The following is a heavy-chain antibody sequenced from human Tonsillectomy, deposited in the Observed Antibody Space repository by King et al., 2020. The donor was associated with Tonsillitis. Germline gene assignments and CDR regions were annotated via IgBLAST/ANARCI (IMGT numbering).Heavy chain of an antibody. CDR2: IIPIFGTA. Sequence: VQLVQSGAEVKKPGSSVKVSCKASGGTFSSYAISWVRQAPGQGLEWMGGIIPIFGTANYAQKFQGRVTITADESTSTAYMELSSLRCEDTAVYYCARDAGGYCSSTSCYGNYYYYIDVWGKGTTVTVSS. CDR3: ARDAGGYCSSTSCYGNYYYYIDV. V-gene: IGHV1-69*01. J-gene: IGHJ6*03. D-gene: IGHD2-2*01. CDR1: GGTFSSYA.